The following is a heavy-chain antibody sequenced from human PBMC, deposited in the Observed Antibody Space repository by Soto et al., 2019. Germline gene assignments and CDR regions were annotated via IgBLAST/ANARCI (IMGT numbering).Heavy chain of an antibody. CDR2: IIPIFGTA. V-gene: IGHV1-69*13. CDR3: ARADSGWYWHLDY. CDR1: GGTFSSYA. D-gene: IGHD6-19*01. Sequence: GASVKVSCKASGGTFSSYAISWVRQAPGQGLEWMGGIIPIFGTANYAQKFRGRVTITADESTSTAYMELSSLRSEDTAVYYCARADSGWYWHLDYWGQGTLVTVSS. J-gene: IGHJ4*02.